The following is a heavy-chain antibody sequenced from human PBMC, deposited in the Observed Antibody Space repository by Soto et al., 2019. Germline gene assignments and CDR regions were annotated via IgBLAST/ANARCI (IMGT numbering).Heavy chain of an antibody. V-gene: IGHV4-30-4*01. CDR1: GDSINSGDYY. CDR2: SFYSGIT. Sequence: QVQLQESGPRLVKPLQTLSLTCTVSGDSINSGDYYWSWIRQPPGRGLEWVGYSFYSGITDYNPSLKSRMSMDTSKNQFPLRLNSVTAADTAVYFCARWSGVGVAGMDVWGQGTTVSVSS. J-gene: IGHJ6*02. D-gene: IGHD3-10*01. CDR3: ARWSGVGVAGMDV.